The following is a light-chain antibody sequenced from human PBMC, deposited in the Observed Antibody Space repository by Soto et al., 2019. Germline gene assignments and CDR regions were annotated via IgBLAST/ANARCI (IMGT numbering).Light chain of an antibody. CDR3: AAWDDSLNAL. Sequence: QSVLTQPPSASGTPGQRVTISCSGSSSNIGSNSVNWYQQLPGTAPKVVIYDNHQRPSGVPDRFSGSKSGTSASLAISGLQPEDEADYYCAAWDDSLNALFGTGTKVTVL. V-gene: IGLV1-44*01. CDR1: SSNIGSNS. J-gene: IGLJ1*01. CDR2: DNH.